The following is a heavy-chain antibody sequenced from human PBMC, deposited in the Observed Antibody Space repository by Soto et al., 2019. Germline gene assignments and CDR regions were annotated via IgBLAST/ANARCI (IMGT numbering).Heavy chain of an antibody. CDR1: GYTFTGYY. D-gene: IGHD3-9*01. CDR3: ARDHYDILAGYYYYGMDV. Sequence: VASVKVSCKASGYTFTGYYMHWVRQAPGQGLEWMGWINPNSGGTNYAQKFQGRVTMTRDTSISTAYMELSRLRSDDTAVYYCARDHYDILAGYYYYGMDVWGQGTTVTVSS. CDR2: INPNSGGT. J-gene: IGHJ6*02. V-gene: IGHV1-2*02.